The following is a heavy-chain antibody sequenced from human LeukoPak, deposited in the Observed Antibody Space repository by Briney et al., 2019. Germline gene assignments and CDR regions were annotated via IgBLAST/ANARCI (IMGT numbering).Heavy chain of an antibody. Sequence: PGGSLRLSCAASGFTVSSNYMSWVRQAPGKGLEWVSVIYSGGSAYYADSVKGRFTISRDNSKNTLYLQMNSLRAEDTAVYYCARRAGAYSHPYDYWGQGTLVTVSS. V-gene: IGHV3-66*04. J-gene: IGHJ4*02. CDR1: GFTVSSNY. CDR2: IYSGGSA. CDR3: ARRAGAYSHPYDY. D-gene: IGHD4/OR15-4a*01.